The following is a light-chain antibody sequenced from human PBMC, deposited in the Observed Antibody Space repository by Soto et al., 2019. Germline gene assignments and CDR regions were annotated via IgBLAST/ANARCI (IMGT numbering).Light chain of an antibody. Sequence: QSALTQPASVSGSPGQSITISCTGTSSDVGGYNYVSWYQQRPGKAPKFMIYEVTNRPSGVSNRFSVSKSGNTASLTISGLQAEDEADYYCASYTSRGTRVFGTGTKLTVL. V-gene: IGLV2-14*01. J-gene: IGLJ1*01. CDR1: SSDVGGYNY. CDR3: ASYTSRGTRV. CDR2: EVT.